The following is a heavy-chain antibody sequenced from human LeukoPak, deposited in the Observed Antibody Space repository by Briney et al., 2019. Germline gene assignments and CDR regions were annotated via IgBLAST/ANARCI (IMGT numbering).Heavy chain of an antibody. D-gene: IGHD3-22*01. CDR2: IYPGDSDT. V-gene: IGHV5-51*01. Sequence: PGESLKISCKGSGYSFINYWIAWVRPMPGKGLEWMGIIYPGDSDTRYSPSFQGQVTISADKSISTAYLQWNSLKASDTAVYYCARGDDSTGYPPFDYWGQGTLVTVSS. CDR3: ARGDDSTGYPPFDY. J-gene: IGHJ4*02. CDR1: GYSFINYW.